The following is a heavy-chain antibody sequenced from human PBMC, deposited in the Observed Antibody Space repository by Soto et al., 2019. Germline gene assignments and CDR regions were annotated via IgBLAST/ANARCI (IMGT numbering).Heavy chain of an antibody. CDR2: IYYSGST. V-gene: IGHV4-59*01. Sequence: SETLSLTCTVSGGSISSYYWSWIRQPPGKGLEWIGYIYYSGSTNYNPSLKSRVTISVDTSKNQFSLKLSSVTAADTAVYYCARESRDGYNYERESYGMDVWGQGTTVTVSS. J-gene: IGHJ6*02. CDR3: ARESRDGYNYERESYGMDV. CDR1: GGSISSYY. D-gene: IGHD5-12*01.